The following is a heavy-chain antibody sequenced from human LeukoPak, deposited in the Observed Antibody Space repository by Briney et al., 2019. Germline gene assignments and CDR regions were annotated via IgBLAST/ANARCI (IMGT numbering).Heavy chain of an antibody. CDR3: ARVKVVTPAPLLDY. CDR1: GYTFTNYA. J-gene: IGHJ4*02. Sequence: ASVKVSCKASGYTFTNYAMHWVRQAPGQGLEWMGWINTNTGNPTYAQGFTGRFVFSLDTSVSTAYLQISSLKAEDTAVYYCARVKVVTPAPLLDYWGQGTLVTVSS. D-gene: IGHD4-23*01. CDR2: INTNTGNP. V-gene: IGHV7-4-1*02.